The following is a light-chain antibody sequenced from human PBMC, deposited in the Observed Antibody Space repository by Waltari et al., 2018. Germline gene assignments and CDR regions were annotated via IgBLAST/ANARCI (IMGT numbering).Light chain of an antibody. CDR2: GAS. CDR1: QRLTKNY. J-gene: IGKJ2*01. CDR3: QQYGSSVMYT. Sequence: VLTQSPGTLSLSPGERGTLSCRASQRLTKNYLAWYQQKPGQAPRLLIYGASSMAPGIPDRFSGSGFGTDFTLTISRLEPEDFAMYYCQQYGSSVMYTFGQGTKVEIK. V-gene: IGKV3-20*01.